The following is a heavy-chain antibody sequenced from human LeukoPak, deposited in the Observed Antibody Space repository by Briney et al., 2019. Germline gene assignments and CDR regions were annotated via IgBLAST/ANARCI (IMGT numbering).Heavy chain of an antibody. CDR3: ARGRNYYDSSGYPYYYYYYMDV. D-gene: IGHD3-22*01. CDR2: ISAYNGNT. CDR1: GYTFTSYG. V-gene: IGHV1-18*04. Sequence: ASVKVSCKASGYTFTSYGISWVRQAPGQGLEWMGWISAYNGNTNYAQKLQGRVTMTTDTSTSTAYMELRSLRSDDTAVYYCARGRNYYDSSGYPYYYYYYMDVWGKGTTVTISS. J-gene: IGHJ6*03.